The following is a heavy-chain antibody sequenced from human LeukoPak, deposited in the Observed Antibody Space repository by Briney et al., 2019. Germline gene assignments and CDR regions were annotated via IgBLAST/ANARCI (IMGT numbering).Heavy chain of an antibody. CDR1: GGSFSGFY. V-gene: IGHV3-11*04. Sequence: PSETLSLTCAVHGGSFSGFYWSWIRQSPGKGLEWVSYISSSSSTIYYADSVKGRFTISRDNAKNSLYLQMNSLRAEDTAVYYCARDLGIAVAGPDKIQYYFDYWGQGTLVTVSS. CDR3: ARDLGIAVAGPDKIQYYFDY. CDR2: ISSSSSTI. D-gene: IGHD6-19*01. J-gene: IGHJ4*02.